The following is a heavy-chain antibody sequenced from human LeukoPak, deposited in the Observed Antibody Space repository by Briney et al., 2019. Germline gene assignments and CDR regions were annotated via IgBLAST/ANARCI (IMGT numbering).Heavy chain of an antibody. D-gene: IGHD1-26*01. Sequence: GGSLRLSCAASGFTLSSYSMNWVRQAPGKGLEWVSSISSSSSHIYYADSVKGRFTISRDNAKNSLYLQMNSLRAEDTGVYYCARDSPCGSYYGQDYWGQGTLVTVSS. CDR3: ARDSPCGSYYGQDY. J-gene: IGHJ4*02. CDR2: ISSSSSHI. CDR1: GFTLSSYS. V-gene: IGHV3-21*01.